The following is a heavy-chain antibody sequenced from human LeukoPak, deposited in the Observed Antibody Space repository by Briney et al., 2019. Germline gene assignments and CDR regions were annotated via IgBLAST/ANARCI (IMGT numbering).Heavy chain of an antibody. CDR1: GGSISSYY. CDR2: IYYSGST. D-gene: IGHD6-13*01. V-gene: IGHV4-59*08. CDR3: ARHGGSSWSRYYFDF. Sequence: PSETLSLTCTVSGGSISSYYCSWIRQPPGKGLEWIGYIYYSGSTNYNPSLKSRVTISVDTSKNQFSLKLSSVTAADTAVYYCARHGGSSWSRYYFDFWGQGSLVTVSS. J-gene: IGHJ4*02.